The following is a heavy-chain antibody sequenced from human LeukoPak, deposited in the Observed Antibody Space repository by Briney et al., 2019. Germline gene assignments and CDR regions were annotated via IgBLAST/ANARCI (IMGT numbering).Heavy chain of an antibody. CDR3: AKRGILTGYLPTPFDY. D-gene: IGHD3-9*01. J-gene: IGHJ4*02. CDR1: GFTFSSYA. CDR2: ISGSGGST. V-gene: IGHV3-23*01. Sequence: GGSLRLSCAASGFTFSSYAMSWVRQAPGKGLEWVSAISGSGGSTYYADSVKGRFTISRDNSKNTLYLQMNSLRAEDTAVYYCAKRGILTGYLPTPFDYWGQGTLVTVSS.